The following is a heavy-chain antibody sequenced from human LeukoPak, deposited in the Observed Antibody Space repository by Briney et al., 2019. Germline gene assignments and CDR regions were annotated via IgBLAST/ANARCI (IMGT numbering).Heavy chain of an antibody. CDR1: GYSFTSYW. D-gene: IGHD3-22*01. CDR2: IDPSDSYT. J-gene: IGHJ3*02. Sequence: GESLKISCKGSGYSFTSYWISWVRQMPGKGLEWMGRIDPSDSYTNYSPSFQGHVTISVDKSIRTAYLQWSSLKASDTAMYYCATPYYYDSSGSLSDAFDIWGQGTMVTVSS. CDR3: ATPYYYDSSGSLSDAFDI. V-gene: IGHV5-10-1*01.